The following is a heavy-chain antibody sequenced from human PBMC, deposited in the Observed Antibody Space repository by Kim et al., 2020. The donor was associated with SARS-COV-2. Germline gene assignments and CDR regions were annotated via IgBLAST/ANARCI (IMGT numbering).Heavy chain of an antibody. Sequence: KYAQKFQGRVTITRDTSASTVYMELSSLTSEDAAVYYCARPMTTAYYTMHYWGQGTLVTVSS. V-gene: IGHV1-3*01. J-gene: IGHJ4*02. D-gene: IGHD3-9*01. CDR3: ARPMTTAYYTMHY.